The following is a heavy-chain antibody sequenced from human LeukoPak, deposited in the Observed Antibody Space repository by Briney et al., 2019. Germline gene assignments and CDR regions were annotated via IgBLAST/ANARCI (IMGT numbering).Heavy chain of an antibody. D-gene: IGHD6-6*01. V-gene: IGHV4-34*01. CDR2: INHSGST. Sequence: SETLSLTCAVYGGSFSGYYWSWIPRPPGRGREGIGEINHSGSTNYNPSLKSRVTISVDTSKNQFSLKLSSVTAADTAVYYCARARIAARRYFDYWGQGTLVTVSS. CDR3: ARARIAARRYFDY. CDR1: GGSFSGYY. J-gene: IGHJ4*02.